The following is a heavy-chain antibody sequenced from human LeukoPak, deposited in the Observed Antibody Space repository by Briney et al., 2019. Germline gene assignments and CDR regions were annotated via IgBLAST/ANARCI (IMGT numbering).Heavy chain of an antibody. CDR2: INSDGRGT. Sequence: PGGSLRLSCAASGFTFSNYWMHWVRQAPGKGLVWVSRINSDGRGTTYADSVRGRFTISRDNAKNTLYLQVNSLRAEDTAVYYCARTEGTVAYDSWGQGTLVTVSS. CDR1: GFTFSNYW. J-gene: IGHJ5*01. CDR3: ARTEGTVAYDS. V-gene: IGHV3-74*01. D-gene: IGHD4-23*01.